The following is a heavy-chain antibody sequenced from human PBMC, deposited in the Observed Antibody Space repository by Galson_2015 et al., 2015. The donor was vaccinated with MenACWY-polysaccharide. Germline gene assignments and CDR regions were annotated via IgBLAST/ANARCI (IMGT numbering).Heavy chain of an antibody. CDR2: IRSKANSYAS. V-gene: IGHV3-73*01. Sequence: SLRLSCAASGFTYSGSAMHWVRQASGKGLEWVGRIRSKANSYASAYAASVKGRFTISRDNTKNSAYLQINSLKTEDTYLYLCTRYTAATPLGDGMDVWGQGTTVTVSS. CDR1: GFTYSGSA. CDR3: TRYTAATPLGDGMDV. J-gene: IGHJ6*02. D-gene: IGHD6-25*01.